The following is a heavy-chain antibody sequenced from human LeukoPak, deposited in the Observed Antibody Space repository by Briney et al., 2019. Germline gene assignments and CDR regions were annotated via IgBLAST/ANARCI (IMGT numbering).Heavy chain of an antibody. D-gene: IGHD2-15*01. J-gene: IGHJ5*02. V-gene: IGHV4-34*01. CDR2: INHSGST. Sequence: SETLSLTRAVYGGSFSGYYWSSIRPPPGTGREWIGEINHSGSTNYNPSLKSRVTISVDTSKNQFSLKLSSVTAADTAVYYCARGRVGYCSGGSCYKTYNWFDPWGQGTLVTVSS. CDR3: ARGRVGYCSGGSCYKTYNWFDP. CDR1: GGSFSGYY.